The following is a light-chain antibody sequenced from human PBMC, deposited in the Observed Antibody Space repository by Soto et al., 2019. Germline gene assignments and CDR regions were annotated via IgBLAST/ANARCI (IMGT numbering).Light chain of an antibody. Sequence: EIVMTQSPATLSVFPGERATLSCRASQSVSSNLAWYQQKPGQTPKLLIYVASTRATGIPARFSGSGSGTEFTLTILSLQSGDFAVYYCQQYNVWPLTFGGGTKVEFK. CDR1: QSVSSN. CDR2: VAS. CDR3: QQYNVWPLT. J-gene: IGKJ4*01. V-gene: IGKV3-15*01.